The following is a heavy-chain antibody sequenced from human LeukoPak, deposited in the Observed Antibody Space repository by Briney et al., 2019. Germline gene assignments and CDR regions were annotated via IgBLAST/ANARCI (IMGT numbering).Heavy chain of an antibody. J-gene: IGHJ5*02. V-gene: IGHV4-39*01. CDR2: IYYSGST. Sequence: SEALSLTCTVSGGSINTSSYYWGWIRQPPGNGLEWLAIIYYSGSTYYNPSLKSRVTISVDMSKSQFSLKLSSVTAADTAVYYCARRFGYSYGYWFDPWGQGTLVTVSS. CDR3: ARRFGYSYGYWFDP. CDR1: GGSINTSSYY. D-gene: IGHD5-18*01.